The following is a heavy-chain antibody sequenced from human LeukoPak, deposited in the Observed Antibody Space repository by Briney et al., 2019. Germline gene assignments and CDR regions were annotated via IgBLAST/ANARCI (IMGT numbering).Heavy chain of an antibody. J-gene: IGHJ3*02. CDR2: IYYSGST. CDR3: ARDRTTSTRGAFDI. V-gene: IGHV4-59*01. CDR1: GGSISTYQ. D-gene: IGHD1-1*01. Sequence: KPSETLSLSCTVSGGSISTYQWSWIRQPPGKGLEWIGYIYYSGSTNYSPSLKSRVTISVDTSKNQFSLKLTSVTAADTAVYYCARDRTTSTRGAFDIWGQGTMVTVSS.